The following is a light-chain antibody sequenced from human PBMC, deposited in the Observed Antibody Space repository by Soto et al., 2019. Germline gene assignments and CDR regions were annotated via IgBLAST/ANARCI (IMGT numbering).Light chain of an antibody. CDR2: DAS. V-gene: IGKV3-11*01. CDR1: QSVSSY. Sequence: EIVLTQSPATLSLSPGERATLPCGTSQSVSSYFAWYQQKPGRAPRLLIYDASNRATGIPARFIGSGSGTDFTLTISSLEPEDFAVYYCQQRSNWPITFGQGTRLEIK. CDR3: QQRSNWPIT. J-gene: IGKJ5*01.